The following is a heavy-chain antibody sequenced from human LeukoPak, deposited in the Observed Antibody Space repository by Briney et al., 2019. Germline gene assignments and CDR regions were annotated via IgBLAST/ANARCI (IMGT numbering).Heavy chain of an antibody. D-gene: IGHD3-22*01. CDR2: IRYDGSNK. CDR1: GFTFSSYG. Sequence: GGSLRLSCAASGFTFSSYGMHWVRQAPGKGLEWVAFIRYDGSNKYYADSVKGRFTISRDNSKNTLYLQMNSLRAEDTAVYHCAKTGSSGYSDFDYWGQGTLVTVSS. J-gene: IGHJ4*02. CDR3: AKTGSSGYSDFDY. V-gene: IGHV3-30*02.